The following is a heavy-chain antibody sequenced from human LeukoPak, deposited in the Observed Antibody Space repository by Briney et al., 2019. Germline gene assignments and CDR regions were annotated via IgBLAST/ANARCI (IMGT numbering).Heavy chain of an antibody. CDR1: GFTFSNAW. J-gene: IGHJ4*02. V-gene: IGHV3-15*01. CDR2: IKSKTDGGTT. CDR3: ARGVDTGDEYYFDY. D-gene: IGHD5-18*01. Sequence: GGSLRLSCAASGFTFSNAWMSWVRQAPGKGLEWVGRIKSKTDGGTTDYAAPVKGRFTISRDDSKNTLYLQMNSLKTEDTAVYYCARGVDTGDEYYFDYWGQGTLVTVSS.